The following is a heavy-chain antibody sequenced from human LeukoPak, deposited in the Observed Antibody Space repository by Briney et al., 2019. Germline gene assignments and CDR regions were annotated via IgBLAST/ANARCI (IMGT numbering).Heavy chain of an antibody. V-gene: IGHV3-20*04. CDR1: GFTFDDYG. J-gene: IGHJ4*02. CDR3: ARDSDYGGNSLPLDY. D-gene: IGHD4-23*01. CDR2: INWNGGST. Sequence: GGSLRLSCAASGFTFDDYGMSWVRQAPGKGLEWVSGINWNGGSTGYADSVKGRFTISRDNAKNSLYLQMNSLRAEDTALYYCARDSDYGGNSLPLDYWRQGTLVTVSS.